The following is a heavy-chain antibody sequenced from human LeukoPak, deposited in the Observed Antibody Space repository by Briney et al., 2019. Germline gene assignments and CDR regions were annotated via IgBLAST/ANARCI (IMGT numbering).Heavy chain of an antibody. V-gene: IGHV1-69*04. D-gene: IGHD2-2*01. Sequence: EASVKVSCKASGGTFSNCAVSWVRQAPGQGLEWMGRVIPFLGIADYAQRFQGRVTFSADTSTSTAYMELRSLRSDDTAVYYCARDGKVVVVPAAAMRVDYYYYGMDVWGQGTTVTVSS. CDR1: GGTFSNCA. CDR2: VIPFLGIA. CDR3: ARDGKVVVVPAAAMRVDYYYYGMDV. J-gene: IGHJ6*02.